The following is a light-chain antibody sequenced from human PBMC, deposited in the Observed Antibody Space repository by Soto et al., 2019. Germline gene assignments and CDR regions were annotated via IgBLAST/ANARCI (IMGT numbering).Light chain of an antibody. CDR3: KPYNNLPLT. CDR1: QGIGDN. V-gene: IGKV3-15*01. CDR2: DTS. J-gene: IGKJ4*01. Sequence: MTQSPSTLSASSGEGATISCRASQGIGDNLAWYQHKPGQTHRLLIYDTSTRATGVPTRFSGSRSGTEFTLTIKSLQSEDFAVYYCKPYNNLPLTFGGGTKVDIK.